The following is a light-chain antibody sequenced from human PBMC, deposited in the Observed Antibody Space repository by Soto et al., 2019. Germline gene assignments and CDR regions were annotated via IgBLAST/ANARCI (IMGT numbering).Light chain of an antibody. Sequence: DIQITHSPSSLSASVVDRVTITFLANQSVSTLLAWYQLKPGKAPKLLIYDASNLQTGVPSRFSGSGSGTAFTLTINTLQPEDFATYHCQKYDSYSRKFGQGTKVDIK. CDR1: QSVSTL. V-gene: IGKV1-5*01. CDR3: QKYDSYSRK. CDR2: DAS. J-gene: IGKJ1*01.